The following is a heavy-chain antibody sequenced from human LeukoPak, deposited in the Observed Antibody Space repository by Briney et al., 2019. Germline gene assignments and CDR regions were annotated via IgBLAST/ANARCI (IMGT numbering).Heavy chain of an antibody. CDR1: GASISLYY. CDR2: VHATGTT. CDR3: ARVSHRTNWFDP. J-gene: IGHJ5*02. V-gene: IGHV4-4*07. Sequence: SETLSLTCSVSGASISLYYWSWVRQSAGKQPEWIGRVHATGTTNYNPSLRSRVTISVDTSKNQISLKVRFVTATDTAIYYCARVSHRTNWFDPWGQGTLVTVSS.